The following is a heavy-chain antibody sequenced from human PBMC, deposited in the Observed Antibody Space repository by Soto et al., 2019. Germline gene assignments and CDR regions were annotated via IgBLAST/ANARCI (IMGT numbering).Heavy chain of an antibody. CDR3: ARERELERRVGYFDY. CDR2: ISAYNGNT. Sequence: VASVKVSCKASGYTFTSYGISWVRQAPGQGLEWMGWISAYNGNTNYAQKLQGRVTMTTDTSTSTAYMELRSLRSDDTAVYYCARERELERRVGYFDYWGQGTLVTVSS. J-gene: IGHJ4*02. V-gene: IGHV1-18*01. CDR1: GYTFTSYG. D-gene: IGHD1-1*01.